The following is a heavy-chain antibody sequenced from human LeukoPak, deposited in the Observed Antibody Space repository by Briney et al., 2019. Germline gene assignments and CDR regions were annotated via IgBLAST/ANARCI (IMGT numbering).Heavy chain of an antibody. Sequence: SVKVSCKASGGTFSSYAISWVRQAPGQGLEWMGRIIPILGIANYAQKFQGRVTITADKSTSTAYMELSSLRSEGTAVYYCASNIAVAGIGYFQHWGQGTLVTVSS. D-gene: IGHD6-19*01. V-gene: IGHV1-69*04. J-gene: IGHJ1*01. CDR3: ASNIAVAGIGYFQH. CDR1: GGTFSSYA. CDR2: IIPILGIA.